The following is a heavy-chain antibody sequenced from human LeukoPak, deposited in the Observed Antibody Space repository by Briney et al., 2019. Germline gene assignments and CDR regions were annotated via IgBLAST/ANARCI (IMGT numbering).Heavy chain of an antibody. CDR2: ISGSGGST. CDR1: GFTFSSYA. CDR3: AKDSLSGYYDSSGFFDY. J-gene: IGHJ4*02. D-gene: IGHD3-22*01. Sequence: GGSLRLSCAASGFTFSSYAMSWVRQAPGKGLESVSAISGSGGSTYYADSVKGRFTISRDNSKNTLYLQMNSLRAEDTAVYYCAKDSLSGYYDSSGFFDYWGQGTLVTVSS. V-gene: IGHV3-23*01.